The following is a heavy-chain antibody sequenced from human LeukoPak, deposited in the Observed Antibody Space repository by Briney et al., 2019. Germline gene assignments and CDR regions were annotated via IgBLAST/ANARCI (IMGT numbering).Heavy chain of an antibody. Sequence: GGSLRLSCAASGFTFSDSAIHWVRQASGKWLEWVGRIRDKGYGHATAYAASVKGRFTLSRDDSRNTAYLQMDSLKTEDTALYYCTTPNEGNWFDPWGQGTLVTVSS. CDR1: GFTFSDSA. D-gene: IGHD2-8*01. CDR3: TTPNEGNWFDP. CDR2: IRDKGYGHAT. V-gene: IGHV3-73*01. J-gene: IGHJ5*02.